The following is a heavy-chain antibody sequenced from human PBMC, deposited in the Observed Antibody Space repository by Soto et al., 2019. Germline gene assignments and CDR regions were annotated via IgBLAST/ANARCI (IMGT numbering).Heavy chain of an antibody. J-gene: IGHJ5*02. CDR1: GGSISRCAYY. V-gene: IGHV4-31*02. Sequence: LSLTCNASGGSISRCAYYWSWSRHHPGKGLECIGYIYYSGSTCYNPSLKSRVTISVDTSKNQFSLKLSSVTAADTAVYYCARELRFLEWPIGSFDPWGQGTLVTVSS. D-gene: IGHD3-3*01. CDR2: IYYSGST. CDR3: ARELRFLEWPIGSFDP.